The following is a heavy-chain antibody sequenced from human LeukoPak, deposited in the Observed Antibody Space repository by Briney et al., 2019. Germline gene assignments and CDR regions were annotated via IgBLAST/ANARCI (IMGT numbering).Heavy chain of an antibody. Sequence: PSETLSLTCAVYGGSFSGYYWSWIRQPPGKGLEWIGEINHSGSTNYNPSLKSRVTISVDTSKNQFSLKLSSVTAADTAVYYCARVFRRTVDYWGQGTLVTVSS. V-gene: IGHV4-34*01. CDR2: INHSGST. CDR3: ARVFRRTVDY. D-gene: IGHD3-9*01. CDR1: GGSFSGYY. J-gene: IGHJ4*02.